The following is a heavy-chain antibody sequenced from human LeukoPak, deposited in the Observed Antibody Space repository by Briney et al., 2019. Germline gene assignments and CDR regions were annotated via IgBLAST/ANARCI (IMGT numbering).Heavy chain of an antibody. Sequence: GGSLRLSCAASGVTFSSYAMSWVRQAPGKGLEWVSAISGSGGSTYYADSVKGRFPISRDNSNNTLYLQMNSLRAEDTAVYYCAKDRSSSWYYFDYWGQGTLVTVSS. CDR3: AKDRSSSWYYFDY. J-gene: IGHJ4*02. V-gene: IGHV3-23*01. CDR2: ISGSGGST. CDR1: GVTFSSYA. D-gene: IGHD6-13*01.